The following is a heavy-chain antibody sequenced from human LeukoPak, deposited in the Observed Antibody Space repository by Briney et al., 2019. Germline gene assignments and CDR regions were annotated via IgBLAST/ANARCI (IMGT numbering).Heavy chain of an antibody. J-gene: IGHJ5*02. CDR2: IADTGTI. V-gene: IGHV3-48*04. CDR3: ARGLIGGSYLDP. Sequence: GGSLRLPCVASGFNFNIFTMRWVRQTPGKGLEWVAHIADTGTIHYADSVKGRFTISRDNANNSLYLQMNSLGVEDTGLYYCARGLIGGSYLDPRGQGTLVTVSS. CDR1: GFNFNIFT. D-gene: IGHD1-26*01.